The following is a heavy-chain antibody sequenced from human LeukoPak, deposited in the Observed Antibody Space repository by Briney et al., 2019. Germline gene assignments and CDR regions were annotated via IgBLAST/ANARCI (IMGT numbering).Heavy chain of an antibody. CDR2: IYYSGST. V-gene: IGHV4-31*03. Sequence: SETLSLTCTVSGGSISSGGYYWSWIRQHPGKGLEWIGYIYYSGSTYYNPSLKSRVTISVDTSKNQFSLKLSSVTAADTAVYYCARAASYLGDAFDIWGQGTMVTVSS. CDR3: ARAASYLGDAFDI. CDR1: GGSISSGGYY. J-gene: IGHJ3*02.